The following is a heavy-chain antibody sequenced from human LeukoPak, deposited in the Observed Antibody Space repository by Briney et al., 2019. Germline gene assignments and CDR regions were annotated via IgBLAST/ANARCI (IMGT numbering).Heavy chain of an antibody. CDR2: ISWNSGSI. J-gene: IGHJ4*02. CDR1: GFTFDDYA. CDR3: ARDKILGATHFDY. V-gene: IGHV3-9*01. D-gene: IGHD1-26*01. Sequence: GGSPRLSCAASGFTFDDYAMHWVRQAPGKGLEWVSGISWNSGSIGYADSVKGRFTISRDNAKNSLYLQMNSLRAEDTAVYYCARDKILGATHFDYWGQGTLVTVSS.